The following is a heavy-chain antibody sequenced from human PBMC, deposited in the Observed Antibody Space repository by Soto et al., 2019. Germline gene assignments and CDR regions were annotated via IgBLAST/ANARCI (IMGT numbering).Heavy chain of an antibody. Sequence: QVQLVESGGGVVQPARSLRLSCAASGFTFSSYGMHWVRQAPGKGLEWAAVISYDGSNKYYADSVQGRFTISRDKSKNTLYLQMNILGAEEAAVYYCANDQGDIVVVVAATVLKDYGMDVWGQGATVTVSS. CDR3: ANDQGDIVVVVAATVLKDYGMDV. V-gene: IGHV3-30*18. J-gene: IGHJ6*02. CDR2: ISYDGSNK. CDR1: GFTFSSYG. D-gene: IGHD2-15*01.